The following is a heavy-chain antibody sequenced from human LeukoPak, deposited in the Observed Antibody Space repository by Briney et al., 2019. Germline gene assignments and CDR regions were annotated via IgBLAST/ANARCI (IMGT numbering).Heavy chain of an antibody. D-gene: IGHD3-10*01. V-gene: IGHV3-23*01. CDR1: GFTFSSYA. CDR3: AKDRELKDGSGNFDY. CDR2: ISGSGGST. Sequence: GGSLRLSCAASGFTFSSYAMSWVRQAPGKGLEWDSAISGSGGSTYYADSVKGRFTISRDNSKNTLYLQMNSLRAEDTAVYYCAKDRELKDGSGNFDYWGQGTLVTVSS. J-gene: IGHJ4*02.